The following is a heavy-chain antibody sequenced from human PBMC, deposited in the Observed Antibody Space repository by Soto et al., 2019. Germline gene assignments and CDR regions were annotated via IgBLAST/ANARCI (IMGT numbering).Heavy chain of an antibody. D-gene: IGHD2-15*01. CDR3: ASGKTQMTQDRMGFYYYMDV. V-gene: IGHV1-69*08. Sequence: QVQLVQSGAEVKKPGSSVKISCTASGDTFNNRTFTWVRRPPGQGLEWMGRVIPLLDASNYAEKFQDRATITADKSTNTAYLELSGLKSEDSAIYYCASGKTQMTQDRMGFYYYMDVWGKGTTVTVSS. CDR1: GDTFNNRT. CDR2: VIPLLDAS. J-gene: IGHJ6*03.